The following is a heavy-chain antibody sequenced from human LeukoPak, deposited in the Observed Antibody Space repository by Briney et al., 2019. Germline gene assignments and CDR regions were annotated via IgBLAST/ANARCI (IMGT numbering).Heavy chain of an antibody. Sequence: SETLSLTCAVYGGSFSGYYWSWIRQPPGKGLEWIGEINRSGSTNYNPSLKSRVTISVDTPKNQFSLKLSSVTAADTAVYYCARHRTGYSSSWYYYCYMDVWGKGTTVTISS. CDR2: INRSGST. CDR3: ARHRTGYSSSWYYYCYMDV. CDR1: GGSFSGYY. D-gene: IGHD6-13*01. V-gene: IGHV4-34*01. J-gene: IGHJ6*03.